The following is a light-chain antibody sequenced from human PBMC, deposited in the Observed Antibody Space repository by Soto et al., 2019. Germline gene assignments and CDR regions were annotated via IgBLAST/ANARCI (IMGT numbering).Light chain of an antibody. CDR1: QSFTTY. V-gene: IGKV1-39*01. CDR3: QQSNSTLS. Sequence: DIQMTQSPSSLSASVGDRVTITCRASQSFTTYLNWYQQKPGKAPKLLIYGACSLQSGVPSRFSGSGSGTDFTLSISSLQREDFSSFYCQQSNSTLSFGGGN. CDR2: GAC. J-gene: IGKJ4*02.